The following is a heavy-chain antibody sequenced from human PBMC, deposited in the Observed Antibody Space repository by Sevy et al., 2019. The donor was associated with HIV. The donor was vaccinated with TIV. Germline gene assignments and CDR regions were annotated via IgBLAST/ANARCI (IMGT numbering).Heavy chain of an antibody. CDR3: AKDRSESYSGH. J-gene: IGHJ4*02. CDR1: GFTFSSYA. CDR2: ISDSGGRT. Sequence: GGSLRLSCAASGFTFSSYAMSWVRQAPGKGLEWVSAISDSGGRTYYADSVKGRFTISRDNYKNTLYLQMNTLRVEDTAVYYGAKDRSESYSGHWGQGTLVTVSS. D-gene: IGHD1-26*01. V-gene: IGHV3-23*01.